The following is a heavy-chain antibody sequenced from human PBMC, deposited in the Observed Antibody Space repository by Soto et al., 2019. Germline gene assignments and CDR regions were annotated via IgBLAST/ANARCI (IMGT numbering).Heavy chain of an antibody. D-gene: IGHD3-9*01. Sequence: SETLSLTATVSGGSISSYYWSWIRHPPVKGLEWIGYIYYSGSTNYNPPLKSRFTISVDTSKNQFSLKLSSVTAADTAVYYCARADYDILTGSLYYFDYWGQGTMVTVYS. CDR2: IYYSGST. V-gene: IGHV4-59*01. J-gene: IGHJ4*02. CDR3: ARADYDILTGSLYYFDY. CDR1: GGSISSYY.